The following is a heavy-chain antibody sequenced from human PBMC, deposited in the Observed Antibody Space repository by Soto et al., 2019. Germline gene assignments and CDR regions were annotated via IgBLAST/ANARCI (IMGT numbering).Heavy chain of an antibody. V-gene: IGHV4-34*01. CDR1: GGSFSGYY. J-gene: IGHJ5*02. D-gene: IGHD6-6*01. CDR2: INHSGST. CDR3: ARGKRAARRGNWFDP. Sequence: LSLTCAVYGGSFSGYYWSWIRQPPGKGLEWIGEINHSGSTNYNPSLKSRVTISVDTSKNQFSLKLSSVTAADTAVYYCARGKRAARRGNWFDPWGQGTLVTVSS.